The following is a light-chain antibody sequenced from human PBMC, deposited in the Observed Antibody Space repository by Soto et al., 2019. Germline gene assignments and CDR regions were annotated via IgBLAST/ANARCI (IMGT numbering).Light chain of an antibody. Sequence: QAVVTQEPSLTVSPGGTVTLTWGSSTGAVTSGHYPYWFQQKPGQAPRTLIYDTSNKHSWTPARFSGSLLGGKAALTLSGAQPEDEAEYYCLLSYSGAHVVFGGGTKLTVL. V-gene: IGLV7-46*01. CDR1: TGAVTSGHY. CDR2: DTS. CDR3: LLSYSGAHVV. J-gene: IGLJ2*01.